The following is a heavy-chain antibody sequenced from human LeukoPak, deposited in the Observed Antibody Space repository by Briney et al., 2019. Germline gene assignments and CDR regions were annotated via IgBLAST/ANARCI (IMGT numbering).Heavy chain of an antibody. D-gene: IGHD3-22*01. V-gene: IGHV4-4*07. CDR1: GGSISSYY. Sequence: SETLSLTCTVSGGSISSYYWNWIRQPAGKGLERIGRFYSSGSTNYNPSLKSRVTISVNKSKNQFSLKLSSVTAADTAVYYCARGYYDAALDYWGQGTLVTVSS. J-gene: IGHJ4*02. CDR2: FYSSGST. CDR3: ARGYYDAALDY.